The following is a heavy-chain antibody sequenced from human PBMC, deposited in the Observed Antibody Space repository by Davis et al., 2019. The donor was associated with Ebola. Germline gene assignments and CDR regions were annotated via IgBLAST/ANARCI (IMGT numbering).Heavy chain of an antibody. CDR2: ISYSGNT. V-gene: IGHV4-59*01. Sequence: SETLSLTCTVSGGSISGYYWSWIRQPPGKGLEWIGFISYSGNTNYNPSLKSRVIISVDMSKNHFSLRLSSVTAADTAVYYCARDVPFDPWGQGTLVIVSS. CDR3: ARDVPFDP. CDR1: GGSISGYY. D-gene: IGHD2-2*01. J-gene: IGHJ5*02.